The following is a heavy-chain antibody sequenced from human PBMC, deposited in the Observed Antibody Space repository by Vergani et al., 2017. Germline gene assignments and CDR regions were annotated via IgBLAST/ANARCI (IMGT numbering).Heavy chain of an antibody. CDR3: AKLRAVAGTGRPGAMDV. CDR1: GFTFSSYA. CDR2: ISGSGGST. D-gene: IGHD6-19*01. V-gene: IGHV3-23*01. Sequence: EVQLLESGGGLVQPGGSLRLSCAASGFTFSSYAMSWVRQAPGKGLEWVSAISGSGGSTYYADSVKGRFTISRDNSKNTLYLQMNSLRAEDTAVYYCAKLRAVAGTGRPGAMDVWGKGTTVTVSS. J-gene: IGHJ6*03.